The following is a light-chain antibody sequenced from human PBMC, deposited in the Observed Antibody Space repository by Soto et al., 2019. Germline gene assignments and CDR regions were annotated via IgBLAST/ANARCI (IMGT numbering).Light chain of an antibody. Sequence: QSALTQFASVSGSPGQSIAISCTGTSSDVGAYNYVSWYQQHPGKAPKLMIYEVSSRPSGVSNRFSGSKSGNTASLTISGLQAEDAADYYCSSYTSGSAYVFGTGTKLTVL. V-gene: IGLV2-14*01. CDR1: SSDVGAYNY. CDR3: SSYTSGSAYV. CDR2: EVS. J-gene: IGLJ1*01.